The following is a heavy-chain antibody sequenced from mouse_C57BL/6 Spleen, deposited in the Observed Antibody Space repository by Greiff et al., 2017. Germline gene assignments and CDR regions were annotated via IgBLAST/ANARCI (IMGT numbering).Heavy chain of an antibody. V-gene: IGHV14-4*01. J-gene: IGHJ3*01. CDR3: TTREYSWFAY. Sequence: VQLQQSGAELVRPGASVKLSCTASGFNIKDYYMHWVKQRPEQGLEWIGWIDPENGDTEYASKFQGKATITADTSSNTAYLQLSSLTSEDTAVYYCTTREYSWFAYWGQGTLVTGSA. D-gene: IGHD5-1*01. CDR2: IDPENGDT. CDR1: GFNIKDYY.